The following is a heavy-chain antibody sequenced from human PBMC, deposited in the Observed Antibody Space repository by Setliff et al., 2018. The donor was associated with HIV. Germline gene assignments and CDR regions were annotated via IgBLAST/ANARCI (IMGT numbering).Heavy chain of an antibody. CDR3: AKDPHYSSGWFDY. V-gene: IGHV3-20*04. J-gene: IGHJ4*02. CDR2: INWNGGST. D-gene: IGHD6-19*01. CDR1: GFTFDDYG. Sequence: PGGSLRLSCAASGFTFDDYGMSWVRQAPGKGLEWVSGINWNGGSTGYADSVKGRFTISRDNSKNTLYLQMNSLRAEDTAVYYCAKDPHYSSGWFDYWGQGTLVTVSS.